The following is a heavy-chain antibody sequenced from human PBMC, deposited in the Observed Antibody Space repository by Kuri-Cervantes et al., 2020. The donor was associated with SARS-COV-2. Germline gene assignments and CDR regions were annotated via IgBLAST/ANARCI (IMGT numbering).Heavy chain of an antibody. Sequence: ESLKISCAVYGGYFSGYYWSWIRQPPGKVLEWSGEINHSGSNNYNPSIKSRVTISVDTYKNQFSLKLSSVTAADTAVYYCARPSIAARADAFDIWGQGTMVTVSS. V-gene: IGHV4-34*01. CDR1: GGYFSGYY. CDR2: INHSGSN. D-gene: IGHD6-6*01. CDR3: ARPSIAARADAFDI. J-gene: IGHJ3*02.